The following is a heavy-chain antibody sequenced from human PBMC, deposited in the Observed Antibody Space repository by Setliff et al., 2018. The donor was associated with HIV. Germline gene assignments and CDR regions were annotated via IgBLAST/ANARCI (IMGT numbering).Heavy chain of an antibody. CDR1: GYSINSGYY. CDR2: MSHSGST. D-gene: IGHD6-19*01. J-gene: IGHJ5*02. Sequence: SETLSLTCTISGYSINSGYYWGWIRQPPGKGLEWFGSMSHSGSTYYNPSLKSRLTISVDTSKNQFSLKLSSVTAADTAVYYCARGYSNVWPPIYNWFDPWGQGTLVTVSS. CDR3: ARGYSNVWPPIYNWFDP. V-gene: IGHV4-38-2*02.